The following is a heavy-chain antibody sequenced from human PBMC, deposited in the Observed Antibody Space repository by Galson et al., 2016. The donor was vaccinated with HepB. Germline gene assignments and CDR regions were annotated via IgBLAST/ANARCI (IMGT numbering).Heavy chain of an antibody. CDR2: INPSDSYA. J-gene: IGHJ4*02. D-gene: IGHD3-3*01. V-gene: IGHV5-10-1*01. CDR1: GYSFTDYW. Sequence: QSGAEVKKPGESLRISCKGSGYSFTDYWINWVRQMPGKGLEWMGRINPSDSYANYSPSFQGHVTISADKSISTAYLQWRSLKASDTAMYYCAALEWLHDYWGQGTLATVSS. CDR3: AALEWLHDY.